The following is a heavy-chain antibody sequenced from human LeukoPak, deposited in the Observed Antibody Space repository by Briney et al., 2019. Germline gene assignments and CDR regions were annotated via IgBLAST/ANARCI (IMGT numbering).Heavy chain of an antibody. CDR1: GFTFSSYE. CDR3: ARGYVIDP. D-gene: IGHD1-1*01. CDR2: ISSSSSTI. V-gene: IGHV3-48*03. Sequence: GGSLRLSCAASGFTFSSYEMNWVRQAPGKGLEWVSYISSSSSTIYYADSVKGRFTISRDNAKNSLYLQMNSLRAEDTAVYYCARGYVIDPWGQGTLVTVSS. J-gene: IGHJ5*02.